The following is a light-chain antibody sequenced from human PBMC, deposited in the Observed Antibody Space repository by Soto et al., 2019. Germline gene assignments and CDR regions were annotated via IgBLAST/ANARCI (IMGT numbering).Light chain of an antibody. V-gene: IGLV2-14*01. CDR1: SSDVGSYNY. CDR3: SSYTTRTTLYV. Sequence: QSALTQPASVSGSPGRSITISCTGTSSDVGSYNYVSWYQLHPGKAPKLMIYEVSNRPSGVSNRFSGSKSGDTASLTISGLQAEDEADYYCSSYTTRTTLYVFGTGTKV. J-gene: IGLJ1*01. CDR2: EVS.